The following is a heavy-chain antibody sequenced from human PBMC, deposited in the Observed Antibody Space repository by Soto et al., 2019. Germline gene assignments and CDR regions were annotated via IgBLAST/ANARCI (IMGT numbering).Heavy chain of an antibody. CDR2: IWYDGSNK. D-gene: IGHD6-19*01. CDR3: ARDLGDTSGWFPPRPKGFMHV. J-gene: IGHJ6*04. V-gene: IGHV3-33*01. Sequence: QVQLVESGGGVVQPGRSLRLSCAASGFTFSSYGMHWVRQAPGKGLEWVAVIWYDGSNKYYADSVKGRFTISRDNSKNTRYLQRSSRRAGDPAGFYGARDLGDTSGWFPPRPKGFMHVWAKGPPVT. CDR1: GFTFSSYG.